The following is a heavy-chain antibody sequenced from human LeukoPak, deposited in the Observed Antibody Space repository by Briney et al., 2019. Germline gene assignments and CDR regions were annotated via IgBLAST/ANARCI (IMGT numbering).Heavy chain of an antibody. J-gene: IGHJ4*02. CDR3: ARDPPYLRLP. Sequence: GGSLRLSCAASGFTFSSYAMHWVRQAPGKGLEWVAVISYDGSNKYYADSVKGRFTISRDNSKNTLYLQMNSLRAEDTAVYYCARDPPYLRLPWGQGTLVTVSS. D-gene: IGHD2-21*01. CDR1: GFTFSSYA. CDR2: ISYDGSNK. V-gene: IGHV3-30-3*01.